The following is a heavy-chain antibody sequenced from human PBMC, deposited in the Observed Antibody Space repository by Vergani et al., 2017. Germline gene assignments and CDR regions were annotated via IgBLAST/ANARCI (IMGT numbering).Heavy chain of an antibody. CDR1: GGSISSGDYY. Sequence: QVQLQESGPGLVKPSQTLSLTCTVSGGSISSGDYYWSWIRQPPGKGLEWIGYIYYSGSTYYNPSLKSRVTISVDTSKNQFSLKLSSVTAADTAVYYWARVGPHYYDSSGYYFGAGDWGQGTLVTVSS. V-gene: IGHV4-30-4*01. D-gene: IGHD3-22*01. CDR3: ARVGPHYYDSSGYYFGAGD. CDR2: IYYSGST. J-gene: IGHJ4*02.